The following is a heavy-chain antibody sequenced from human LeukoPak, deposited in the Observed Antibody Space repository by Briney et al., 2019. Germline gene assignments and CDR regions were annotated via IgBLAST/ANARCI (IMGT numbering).Heavy chain of an antibody. Sequence: GGSLRLSCTASGFTFNTHAMSWVRRAPGKGLEWLSAISGRGDGTYYADSVKGRFTVSRDNSRNTLYLQMNSLRADDTAVYYCAKERKEVVLWYFGELGSWGQGTLVSVSS. CDR1: GFTFNTHA. V-gene: IGHV3-23*01. CDR2: ISGRGDGT. D-gene: IGHD3-10*01. CDR3: AKERKEVVLWYFGELGS. J-gene: IGHJ4*02.